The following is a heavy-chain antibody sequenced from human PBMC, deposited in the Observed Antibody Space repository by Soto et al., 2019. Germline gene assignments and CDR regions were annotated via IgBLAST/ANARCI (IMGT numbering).Heavy chain of an antibody. D-gene: IGHD3-3*01. V-gene: IGHV1-18*04. CDR3: ARAPSIFGVVITIPDFDY. J-gene: IGHJ4*02. CDR1: GYTFTSYG. Sequence: ASVKVSCKASGYTFTSYGISWVRQAPGQGLEWMGWISAYNGNTNYAQKLQGRVTVTTDTSTSTAYMELRSLRSDDTAVYYCARAPSIFGVVITIPDFDYWGQGTLVTVSS. CDR2: ISAYNGNT.